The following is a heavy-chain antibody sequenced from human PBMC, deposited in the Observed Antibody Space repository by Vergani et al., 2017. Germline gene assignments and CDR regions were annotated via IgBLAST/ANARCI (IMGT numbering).Heavy chain of an antibody. CDR1: GGSFSGYY. D-gene: IGHD1-26*01. J-gene: IGHJ4*02. CDR2: INHSGST. V-gene: IGHV4-34*01. CDR3: AMLRNGSYYIAY. Sequence: QVQLQQWGAGLLKPSETLSLTCAVYGGSFSGYYWSWIRQPPGKGLEWIGEINHSGSTNYNPSLMSRVTISVDTSKNQFSLKLSSVTAADTAVYYCAMLRNGSYYIAYWGQGTLVTVSS.